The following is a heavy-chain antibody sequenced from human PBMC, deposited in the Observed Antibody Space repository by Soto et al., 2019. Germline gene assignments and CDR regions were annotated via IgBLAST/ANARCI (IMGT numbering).Heavy chain of an antibody. CDR3: ARGTVRGVINYCFDY. D-gene: IGHD3-10*01. CDR2: IYYSGST. J-gene: IGHJ4*02. CDR1: GGSISSGGYY. Sequence: PSETLSLTCTVSGGSISSGGYYWSWIRQHPGKGLEWIGYIYYSGSTYYNPSLKSRVTISVDTSKNQFSLKLSSVTAADTAVYYCARGTVRGVINYCFDYWGQGTLVTVSS. V-gene: IGHV4-31*03.